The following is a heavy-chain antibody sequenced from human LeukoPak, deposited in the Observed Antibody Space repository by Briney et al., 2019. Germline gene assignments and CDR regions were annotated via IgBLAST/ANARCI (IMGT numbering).Heavy chain of an antibody. V-gene: IGHV1-69*13. CDR1: GGTFSSYA. J-gene: IGHJ4*02. CDR3: ASGMTTVTYFDY. Sequence: SVKVSCKASGGTFSSYAISWVRQATGQGLEWMGGIIPIFGTANYAQKFQGRVTITADESTSTAYMELSSLRSEDTAVYYCASGMTTVTYFDYWGQGTLVTVSS. CDR2: IIPIFGTA. D-gene: IGHD4-17*01.